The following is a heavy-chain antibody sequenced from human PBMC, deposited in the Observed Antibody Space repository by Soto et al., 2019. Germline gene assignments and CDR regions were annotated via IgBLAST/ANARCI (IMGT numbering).Heavy chain of an antibody. Sequence: PGGSLRLSCAASGFTFSSYGMHWVRQAPGKGLEWVAVISYDGSNKYYADSVKGRFTISRANSKNTLYLQMNSLRAEDTAVYYCAKDGWYDGYRYFDYWGQGTLVTVSS. CDR3: AKDGWYDGYRYFDY. CDR1: GFTFSSYG. D-gene: IGHD5-12*01. CDR2: ISYDGSNK. J-gene: IGHJ4*02. V-gene: IGHV3-30*18.